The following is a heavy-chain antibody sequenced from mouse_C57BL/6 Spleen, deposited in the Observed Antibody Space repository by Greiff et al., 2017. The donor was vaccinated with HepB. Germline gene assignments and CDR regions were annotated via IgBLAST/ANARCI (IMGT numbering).Heavy chain of an antibody. CDR3: ARSLRPGYAMDD. V-gene: IGHV1-22*01. Sequence: EVKLMESGPELVKPGASVKMSCKASGYTFTDYNMHWVKQSHGKSLEWIGYINPNNGGTSYNQKFKGKATLTVNKSSSTAYMELRSLTSEDSAVYYCARSLRPGYAMDDWGQGTSVTVAS. CDR1: GYTFTDYN. D-gene: IGHD2-12*01. J-gene: IGHJ4*01. CDR2: INPNNGGT.